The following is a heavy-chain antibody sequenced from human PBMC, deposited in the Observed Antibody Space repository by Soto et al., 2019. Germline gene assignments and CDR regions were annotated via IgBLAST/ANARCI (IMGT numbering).Heavy chain of an antibody. CDR3: AREGRTDGYYYYGMDV. V-gene: IGHV3-30-3*01. J-gene: IGHJ6*02. Sequence: GGSLILSCAASGFTFSSYAMHWVRQAPGKGLEWVAVISYDGSNKYYADSVKGRFTISRDNSKNTLYLQMNSLRAEDTAVYYCAREGRTDGYYYYGMDVWGQGTTVTVSS. CDR1: GFTFSSYA. CDR2: ISYDGSNK.